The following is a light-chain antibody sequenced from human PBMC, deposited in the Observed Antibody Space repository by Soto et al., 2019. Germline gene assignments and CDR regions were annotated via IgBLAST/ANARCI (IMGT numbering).Light chain of an antibody. Sequence: DIQMTQSPSSLSASVGDRVTITCRASQGINSFLAWYQQKPGKVPKLLIYAASTLQSGVPSRFSGSGSGTDFTLTISSLQPEDVATYYCQKYNSAPHTFGGGTKVEIK. V-gene: IGKV1-27*01. J-gene: IGKJ4*01. CDR2: AAS. CDR3: QKYNSAPHT. CDR1: QGINSF.